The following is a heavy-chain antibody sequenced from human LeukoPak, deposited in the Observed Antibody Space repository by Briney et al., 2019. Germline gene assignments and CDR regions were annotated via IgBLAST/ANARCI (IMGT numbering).Heavy chain of an antibody. J-gene: IGHJ4*02. CDR1: GFGVSSNA. CDR3: AKDGQRSGSGSHNDY. D-gene: IGHD3-10*01. Sequence: GGSLRLSCEASGFGVSSNAMAWVRQAPGKGLEWVSGLGSDGRTHYADSVKGRFTISRDHSKNTVYLQMNSLRDEDTALYYCAKDGQRSGSGSHNDYWGQGTLVTVSS. V-gene: IGHV3-23*01. CDR2: LGSDGRT.